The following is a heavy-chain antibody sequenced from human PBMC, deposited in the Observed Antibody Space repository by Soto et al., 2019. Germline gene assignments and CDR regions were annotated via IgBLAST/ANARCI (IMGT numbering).Heavy chain of an antibody. Sequence: QRQLQESGSGLVKPSQTLSLTCAVSGGSIDDYSGSWIRQPQGKGLEWIGYIYHYGKPHYNASLRSRGTLSVARSKTQFSLNLRSVTAADTAVYYCDRDVGCGRLDYWGQGSLVTVSS. CDR1: GGSIDDYS. V-gene: IGHV4-30-2*01. CDR3: DRDVGCGRLDY. J-gene: IGHJ4*02. D-gene: IGHD3-16*01. CDR2: IYHYGKP.